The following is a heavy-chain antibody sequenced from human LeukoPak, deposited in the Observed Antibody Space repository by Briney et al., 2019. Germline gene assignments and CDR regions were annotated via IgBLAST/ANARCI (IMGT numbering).Heavy chain of an antibody. D-gene: IGHD3-22*01. CDR1: DDSVRSSNYY. V-gene: IGHV4-39*01. Sequence: SETLSLRCIVSDDSVRSSNYYWDWIRQPPGKDLEWIGSICYSRSTYYYPSLRIRVSISVSTTRNSFSLSFVSMTAAAAAVCDCARRRYYDGSGHLDWRQGTPVIVSS. CDR3: ARRRYYDGSGHLD. CDR2: ICYSRST. J-gene: IGHJ1*01.